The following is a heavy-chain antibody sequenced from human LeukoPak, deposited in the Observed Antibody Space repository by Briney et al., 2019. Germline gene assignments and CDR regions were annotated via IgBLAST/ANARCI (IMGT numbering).Heavy chain of an antibody. CDR3: ARERGEVTTAVLDY. CDR2: INHSGST. D-gene: IGHD4-11*01. CDR1: GGSFSGYY. V-gene: IGHV4-34*01. J-gene: IGHJ4*02. Sequence: SATLSLTCAVYGGSFSGYYWSWIRQPPGKGLEWIGEINHSGSTNYNPSLKSRVTISVDTSKNQFSLKLSSVTAADTAVYYCARERGEVTTAVLDYWGQGTLVTVSS.